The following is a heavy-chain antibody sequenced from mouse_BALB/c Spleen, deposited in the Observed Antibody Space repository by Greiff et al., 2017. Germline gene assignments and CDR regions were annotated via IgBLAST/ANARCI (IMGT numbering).Heavy chain of an antibody. Sequence: EVKLMESGGGLVQPGGSRKLSCAASGFTFSSFGMHWVRQAPEKGLEWVAYISSGSSTIYYADTVKGRFTISRDNPKNTLFLQMTSLRSEDTAMYYCARRGGSSPYWYFDVWGAGTTVTVSS. CDR1: GFTFSSFG. CDR3: ARRGGSSPYWYFDV. J-gene: IGHJ1*01. CDR2: ISSGSSTI. D-gene: IGHD1-1*01. V-gene: IGHV5-17*02.